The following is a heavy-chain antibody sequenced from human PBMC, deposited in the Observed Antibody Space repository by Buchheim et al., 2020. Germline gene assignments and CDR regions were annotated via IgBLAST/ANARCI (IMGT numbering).Heavy chain of an antibody. Sequence: QVQLVQSGGEVEKPGASVRVSCKASGYAFTGYYIQWVRQAPGQGLEWMGWINPNSGGTDYAQKFQGRVTMTRDTSISTAYMELSRLRSDDTAVYYCARVLYYYDSSGYQDWDYWGQGTL. D-gene: IGHD3-22*01. CDR2: INPNSGGT. V-gene: IGHV1-2*02. J-gene: IGHJ4*02. CDR1: GYAFTGYY. CDR3: ARVLYYYDSSGYQDWDY.